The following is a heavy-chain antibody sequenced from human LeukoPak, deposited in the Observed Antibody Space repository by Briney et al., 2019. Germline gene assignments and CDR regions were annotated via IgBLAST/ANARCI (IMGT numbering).Heavy chain of an antibody. CDR2: INPNSGGT. D-gene: IGHD2-15*01. CDR3: LIGCSGGSCYEQPDY. V-gene: IGHV1-2*06. CDR1: GYTLTGYY. J-gene: IGHJ4*02. Sequence: ASVKVSCKASGYTLTGYYMHWVRQAPGQGLEWMGRINPNSGGTNYAQKFQGRVTMTRDTSISTAYMELSRLRSDDTAVYYCLIGCSGGSCYEQPDYWGQGTLVTVSS.